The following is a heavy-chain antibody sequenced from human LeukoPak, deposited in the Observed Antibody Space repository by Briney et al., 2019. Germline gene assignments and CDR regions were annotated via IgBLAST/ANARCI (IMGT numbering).Heavy chain of an antibody. J-gene: IGHJ4*02. CDR1: GGSFSGYY. Sequence: SETLSLTCAVYGGSFSGYYWSWIRQPPGKGLEWIGEINHSGSTNYNPSLKSRVTISVDTSKNQFSLKLSSVTAADTGVYYCFLWDTVVSRDYWGQGTLVTVSS. CDR2: INHSGST. V-gene: IGHV4-34*01. D-gene: IGHD4-23*01. CDR3: FLWDTVVSRDY.